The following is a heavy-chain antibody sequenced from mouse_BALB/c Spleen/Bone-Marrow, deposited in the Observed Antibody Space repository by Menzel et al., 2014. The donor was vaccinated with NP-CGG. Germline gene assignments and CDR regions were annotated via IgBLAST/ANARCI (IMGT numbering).Heavy chain of an antibody. Sequence: EVNAVESGGGLVQPGGSLSLSCATSGFTFTDYYMSWVRQPPGKALEWLGFIRNKASGYTTEYSASVQGRFTISRDNSQSILYLQMNTLRANDSATYYCSTGWFAYWGQGTLVTVAA. J-gene: IGHJ3*01. V-gene: IGHV7-3*02. CDR3: STGWFAY. CDR1: GFTFTDYY. CDR2: IRNKASGYTT.